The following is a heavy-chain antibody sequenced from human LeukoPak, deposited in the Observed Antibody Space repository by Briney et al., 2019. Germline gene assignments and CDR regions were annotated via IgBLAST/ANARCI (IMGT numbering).Heavy chain of an antibody. D-gene: IGHD3-3*01. CDR1: GGSISSYY. CDR3: ARVRFLEWLSTGWFDP. J-gene: IGHJ5*02. V-gene: IGHV4-59*01. CDR2: IYYSGST. Sequence: SETLSLTCTVSGGSISSYYWSWIRQPPGKGLEWIGYIYYSGSTNYNPSLKSRVTISVDTSRNQFSLKLSSVTAADTAVYYCARVRFLEWLSTGWFDPWGQGTLVTVSS.